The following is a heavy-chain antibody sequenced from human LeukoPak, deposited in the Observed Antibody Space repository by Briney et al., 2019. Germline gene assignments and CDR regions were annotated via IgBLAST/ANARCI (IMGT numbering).Heavy chain of an antibody. D-gene: IGHD1-26*01. V-gene: IGHV4-4*02. Sequence: SGTLSLTCAVSGGSISSSNWWSWVRPPPGKGLEWIGEIYHSGSTNYNPSLKRRVTISVDKSKNQFSLKLSSVTAADTAVYYCARDPGGSYSSAEYFQHWGQGTLVTVSS. CDR2: IYHSGST. CDR3: ARDPGGSYSSAEYFQH. J-gene: IGHJ1*01. CDR1: GGSISSSNW.